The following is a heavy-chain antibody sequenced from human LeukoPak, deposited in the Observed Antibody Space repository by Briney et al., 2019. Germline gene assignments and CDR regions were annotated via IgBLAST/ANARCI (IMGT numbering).Heavy chain of an antibody. CDR2: IRYDGSTK. CDR1: GFTFSSYG. D-gene: IGHD2-15*01. CDR3: AKDRGGSYYYYYYMDV. Sequence: GGSLRLSCAASGFTFSSYGMHWVRQAPGKGLEWVAFIRYDGSTKYYADSVKGRFTISRDNSKDTLHLQMNSLRAEDTAVFYCAKDRGGSYYYYYYMDVWGKGTTVTVSS. J-gene: IGHJ6*03. V-gene: IGHV3-30*02.